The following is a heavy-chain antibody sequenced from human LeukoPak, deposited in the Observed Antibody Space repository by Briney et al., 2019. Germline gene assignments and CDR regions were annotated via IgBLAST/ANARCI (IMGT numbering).Heavy chain of an antibody. Sequence: SETLSLTCTVSGGSFSGHYWTWIRQPAGKGLEWIGRIYASGSTNYNPSLKSRLTMSVDTSKMQFSLRLSSVTAADTAVYYCARGWRDSSCYPTPYYFDYWGQGTLVAVSS. D-gene: IGHD3-22*01. CDR3: ARGWRDSSCYPTPYYFDY. CDR2: IYASGST. J-gene: IGHJ4*02. V-gene: IGHV4-4*07. CDR1: GGSFSGHY.